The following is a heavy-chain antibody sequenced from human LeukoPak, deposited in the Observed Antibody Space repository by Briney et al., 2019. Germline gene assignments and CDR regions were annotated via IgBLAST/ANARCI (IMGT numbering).Heavy chain of an antibody. Sequence: GESLKISCRGSGYTFTSSWIGWVRHVPGKGLEWMGFIYPGDSDTRYSPSFQGQVTISADKYISTAYLQWGSLRASDTAIYYCARHPTRDTSTNGWFIIDYSGQGSLVTVSS. D-gene: IGHD6-19*01. CDR2: IYPGDSDT. CDR3: ARHPTRDTSTNGWFIIDY. J-gene: IGHJ4*02. V-gene: IGHV5-51*01. CDR1: GYTFTSSW.